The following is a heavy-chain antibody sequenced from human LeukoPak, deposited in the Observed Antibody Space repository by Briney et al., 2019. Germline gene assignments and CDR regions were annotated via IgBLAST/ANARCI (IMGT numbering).Heavy chain of an antibody. D-gene: IGHD2-21*01. V-gene: IGHV3-23*01. Sequence: PGGSLRLSCAASGFSFGSHPMNWVRQAPGKGLGWVSGITGSGDYTYYIDSVQGRFTISRDNSKNMLFLQMNSLRAEDTAVYYCARGVMAARLYYFDYWGRGILVTVSS. J-gene: IGHJ4*02. CDR3: ARGVMAARLYYFDY. CDR2: ITGSGDYT. CDR1: GFSFGSHP.